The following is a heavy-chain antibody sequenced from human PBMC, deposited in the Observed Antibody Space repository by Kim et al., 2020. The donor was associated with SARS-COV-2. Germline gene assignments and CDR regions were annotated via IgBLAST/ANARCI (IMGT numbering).Heavy chain of an antibody. V-gene: IGHV3-23*01. CDR1: GFTFSSYA. CDR2: ISGSGGST. J-gene: IGHJ5*02. D-gene: IGHD1-7*01. CDR3: AKDLAKLELRVGWFDP. Sequence: GGSLRLSCAASGFTFSSYAMSWVRQAPGKGLEWVSAISGSGGSTYYADSVKGRFTISRDNSKNTLYLQMNSLRAEDTAVYYCAKDLAKLELRVGWFDPWGQGTLVTVSS.